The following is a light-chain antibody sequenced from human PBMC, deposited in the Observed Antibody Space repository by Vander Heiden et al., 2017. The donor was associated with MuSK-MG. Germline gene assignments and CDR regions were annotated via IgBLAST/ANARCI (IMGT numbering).Light chain of an antibody. CDR2: AAS. Sequence: DIQMTHSPSSLSASVGDRVTITCRASQSMSSYLNWYQQKPGKAPKLLIYAASSLQSGVPSRFSGSGSATDVTLTISSLQPEDFATDYCQQSYSTPPLTFGGGTKVEIK. V-gene: IGKV1-39*01. CDR1: QSMSSY. J-gene: IGKJ4*01. CDR3: QQSYSTPPLT.